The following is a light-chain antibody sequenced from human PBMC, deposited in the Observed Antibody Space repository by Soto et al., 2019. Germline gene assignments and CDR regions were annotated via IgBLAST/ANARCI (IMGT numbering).Light chain of an antibody. V-gene: IGKV1-8*01. J-gene: IGKJ3*01. CDR1: QGISSY. CDR3: QQYYSNPFT. Sequence: AIRMTQSPSSLSASTGDRVTITCRASQGISSYLAWYQQKPGKVPKLLIYAASTLQSGVPSRFSGIGSGTDFTLTISRLQSEDFAIYYCQQYYSNPFTFAPGTKVDIK. CDR2: AAS.